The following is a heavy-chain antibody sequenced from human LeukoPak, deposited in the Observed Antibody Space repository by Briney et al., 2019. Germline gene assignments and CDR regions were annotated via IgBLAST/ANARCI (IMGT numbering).Heavy chain of an antibody. CDR3: ASSTELAFDI. V-gene: IGHV4-39*01. Sequence: SETLSLTCTVSGGSISSYYWSWIRQPPGKGLEWIGSIYYSGSTYYNPSLKSRVTISVDTSKNQFSLKLSSVTAADTAVYYCASSTELAFDIWGQGTMVTVSS. CDR1: GGSISSYY. D-gene: IGHD3-10*01. CDR2: IYYSGST. J-gene: IGHJ3*02.